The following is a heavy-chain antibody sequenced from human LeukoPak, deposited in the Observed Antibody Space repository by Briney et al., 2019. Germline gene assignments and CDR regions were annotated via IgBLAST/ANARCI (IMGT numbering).Heavy chain of an antibody. CDR2: IYYSGST. CDR3: ARDYEGYSSSSPWFDP. D-gene: IGHD6-6*01. CDR1: GGSISSYY. Sequence: SETLSLTRTVSGGSISSYYWSWIRQPPGKGLEWIGYIYYSGSTNYNPSLKSRVTISVDTSKNQFSLKLSSVTAADTAVYYCARDYEGYSSSSPWFDPWGQGTLVTVSS. V-gene: IGHV4-59*01. J-gene: IGHJ5*02.